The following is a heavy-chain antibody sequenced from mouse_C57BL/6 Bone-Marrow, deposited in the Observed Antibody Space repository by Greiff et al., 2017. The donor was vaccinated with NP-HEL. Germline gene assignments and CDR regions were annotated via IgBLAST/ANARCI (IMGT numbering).Heavy chain of an antibody. Sequence: EVQRVESGGDLVKPGGSLKLSCAASGFTFSSYGMSWVRQTPDKRLEWVATISSGGSYTYYPDSVKGRFTISRDNAKNTLYLQMSSLKSEDTAMYYCARPNYDYDAWFAYWGQGTLVTVSA. CDR1: GFTFSSYG. D-gene: IGHD2-4*01. CDR3: ARPNYDYDAWFAY. J-gene: IGHJ3*01. CDR2: ISSGGSYT. V-gene: IGHV5-6*01.